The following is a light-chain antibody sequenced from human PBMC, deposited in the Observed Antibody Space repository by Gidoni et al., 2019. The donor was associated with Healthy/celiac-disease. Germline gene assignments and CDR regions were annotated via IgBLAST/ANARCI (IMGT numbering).Light chain of an antibody. CDR3: QQRSNWPPDWT. Sequence: EIVLTQSPATLSLSPGERATLSCRASQSVSSYLAWYQQKSGQAPRLLIYDASNRATGIPARFSGSGSGTDFTLTISSLEPEDFAVYYCQQRSNWPPDWTFGQGTKVEIK. J-gene: IGKJ1*01. V-gene: IGKV3-11*01. CDR2: DAS. CDR1: QSVSSY.